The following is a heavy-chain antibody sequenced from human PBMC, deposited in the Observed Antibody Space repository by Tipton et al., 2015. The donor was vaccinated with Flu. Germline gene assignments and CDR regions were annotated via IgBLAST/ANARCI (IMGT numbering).Heavy chain of an antibody. J-gene: IGHJ4*02. V-gene: IGHV4-61*02. CDR1: GGSISSTTHY. CDR2: IYISGST. Sequence: TLSLTCSVSGGSISSTTHYWSWIRQPAGKGLEWIGRIYISGSTNYNPSLKSRVTISVDTSKNQFSLKLSSVTAADTAVYYCARGRIILVRGVIDYFDYWGQGTLVTVSS. D-gene: IGHD3-10*01. CDR3: ARGRIILVRGVIDYFDY.